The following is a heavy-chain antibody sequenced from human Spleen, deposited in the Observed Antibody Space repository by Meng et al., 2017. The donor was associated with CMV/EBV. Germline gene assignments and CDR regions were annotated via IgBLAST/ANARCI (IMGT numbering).Heavy chain of an antibody. CDR1: RAYS. CDR3: ARDGMQYCSSTSCFGWFDP. CDR2: IYYSGST. V-gene: IGHV4-30-4*08. D-gene: IGHD2-2*01. J-gene: IGHJ5*02. Sequence: RAYSRLWLRQPPVKGLEWLGYIYYSGSTYYHPSLKSRVTISVDTSKNQFSLKLSSVTAADTAVYYCARDGMQYCSSTSCFGWFDPWGQGTLVTVSS.